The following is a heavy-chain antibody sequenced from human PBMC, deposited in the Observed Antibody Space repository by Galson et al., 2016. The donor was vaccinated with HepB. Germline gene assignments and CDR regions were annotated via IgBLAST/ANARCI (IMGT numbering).Heavy chain of an antibody. J-gene: IGHJ4*02. D-gene: IGHD6-6*01. V-gene: IGHV1-69*04. CDR3: ARSGGPLTLVARPRYFDN. CDR2: IIPILGVA. Sequence: SVKVSCKASGDTFSSYAISWVRQAPGQGLEWMGRIIPILGVANYAQKLQGRVTITADKSTSTAYMELTSLRSEDTAVYYCARSGGPLTLVARPRYFDNWGQGTLVTVSS. CDR1: GDTFSSYA.